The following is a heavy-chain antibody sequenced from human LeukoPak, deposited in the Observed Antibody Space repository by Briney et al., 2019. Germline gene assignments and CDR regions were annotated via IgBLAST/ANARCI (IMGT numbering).Heavy chain of an antibody. J-gene: IGHJ5*02. Sequence: RGSLRLSCAASGFTVSSNYMSWVRQAPGKGLEWVSVIYSGGSTYYADSVKGRFTISRDNSKNTLYLQMNSLRAEDTAVYYCAKRARVVGAMNWFDPWGQGTLVTVSS. V-gene: IGHV3-53*01. CDR3: AKRARVVGAMNWFDP. CDR1: GFTVSSNY. CDR2: IYSGGST. D-gene: IGHD1-26*01.